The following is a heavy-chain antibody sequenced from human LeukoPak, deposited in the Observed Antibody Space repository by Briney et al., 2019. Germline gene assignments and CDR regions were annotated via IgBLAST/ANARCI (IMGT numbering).Heavy chain of an antibody. CDR1: GFTFSSYS. D-gene: IGHD5-12*01. Sequence: GGSLRLSCAASGFTFSSYSMNWVHQAPGKGLEWVSSISSSSSYIYYADSVKGRFTISRDNAKNSLYLQMNSLRAEDTAVYYCARSNSGYDFGSFNFDYWGQGTLVTVSS. CDR2: ISSSSSYI. V-gene: IGHV3-21*01. J-gene: IGHJ4*02. CDR3: ARSNSGYDFGSFNFDY.